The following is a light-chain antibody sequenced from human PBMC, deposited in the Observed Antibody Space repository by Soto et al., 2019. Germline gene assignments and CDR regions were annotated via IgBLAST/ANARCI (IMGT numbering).Light chain of an antibody. V-gene: IGLV2-8*01. CDR2: DVS. J-gene: IGLJ1*01. CDR3: SSFAGGYSDV. CDR1: SSDIGGYNY. Sequence: QSALTQPPSASGSPGQSVTISCTGTSSDIGGYNYVSWYQQYPGKAPKLMIYDVSKRPSGVPDRFSGSKSGNTASLTVSGLQAEDEADYYCSSFAGGYSDVFGTGTKVTVL.